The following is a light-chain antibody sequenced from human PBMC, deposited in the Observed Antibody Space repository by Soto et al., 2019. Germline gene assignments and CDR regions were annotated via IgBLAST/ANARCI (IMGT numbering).Light chain of an antibody. CDR3: QQYYSTPS. CDR2: WAS. Sequence: DIVMTQSPDSLAVSLGERATINCKSSQSVLYSSNNKNYLAWYQQKPEQPPKLLIYWASTRESGVPDRFGGSGSGTDFTRTISSLQAEDVAVYYCQQYYSTPSFGQGTKLEIK. J-gene: IGKJ2*01. V-gene: IGKV4-1*01. CDR1: QSVLYSSNNKNY.